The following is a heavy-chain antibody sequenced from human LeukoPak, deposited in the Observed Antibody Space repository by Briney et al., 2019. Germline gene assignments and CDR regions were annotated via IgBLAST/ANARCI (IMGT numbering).Heavy chain of an antibody. J-gene: IGHJ4*02. Sequence: PGGSLRLSCAAPGFTVGNNYMDWVRQAPGKGLEWVSLIFSHGETSYADSVKGRFTISRDNSKNTLYLQMNGLRVEDTAVYYCARDPPAVSLNTYAWGQGTLVTVSS. CDR1: GFTVGNNY. CDR3: ARDPPAVSLNTYA. D-gene: IGHD2-8*01. CDR2: IFSHGET. V-gene: IGHV3-66*01.